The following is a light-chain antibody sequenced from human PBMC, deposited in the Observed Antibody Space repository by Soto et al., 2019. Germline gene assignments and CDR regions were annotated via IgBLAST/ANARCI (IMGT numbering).Light chain of an antibody. J-gene: IGLJ2*01. CDR3: SSDAGSSNLV. Sequence: QSALTQPPSASGSPGQSVTISCTGTRSDVGGYNYVSWYQQYPGKAPKLLIYEVTKRPSGVPDRFSGSKSGNTASLTVSGLQAEDEADYYCSSDAGSSNLVFGGGTKVTVL. CDR1: RSDVGGYNY. V-gene: IGLV2-8*01. CDR2: EVT.